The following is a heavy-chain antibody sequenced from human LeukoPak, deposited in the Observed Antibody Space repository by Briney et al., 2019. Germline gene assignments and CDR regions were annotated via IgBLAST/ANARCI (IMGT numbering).Heavy chain of an antibody. CDR3: AGAIGYCSGGSCYGMDV. J-gene: IGHJ6*02. CDR2: ISSSSSYI. V-gene: IGHV3-21*01. D-gene: IGHD2-15*01. CDR1: GFTFSSYS. Sequence: GGSLRLSCAASGFTFSSYSMNWVRQAPGKGLGWVSSISSSSSYIYYADSVKGRFTISRDNAKNSLYLQMNSLRAEDAAVYYCAGAIGYCSGGSCYGMDVWGQGTTVTVSS.